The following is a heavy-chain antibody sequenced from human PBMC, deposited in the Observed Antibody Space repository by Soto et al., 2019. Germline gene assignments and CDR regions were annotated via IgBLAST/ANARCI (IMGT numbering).Heavy chain of an antibody. D-gene: IGHD2-15*01. J-gene: IGHJ5*02. CDR1: GFTFSSFW. CDR3: TRHGSGDSFLFDP. Sequence: EVQLVESGGGLVQPGGSLRLSCAASGFTFSSFWMHWVRQAPGKGLEWVSRASPDGTSTSYADSVKGRFTISRDNAKNTLFMQMNSLRAEDTAVYYCTRHGSGDSFLFDPWGQGTLVTVSS. V-gene: IGHV3-74*01. CDR2: ASPDGTST.